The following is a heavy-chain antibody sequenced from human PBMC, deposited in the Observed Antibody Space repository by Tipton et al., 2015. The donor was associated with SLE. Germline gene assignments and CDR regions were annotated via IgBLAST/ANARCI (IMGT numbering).Heavy chain of an antibody. Sequence: TLSLTCAVSGGSISSSYYWGWIRQPPGKGLEWIGSIYYSGSTYYNPSLKSRVTISVDTSKNQFSLKLNPVTAADTAVYYCARAGCSSTNCQQNFHYWGQGTLVTVSS. J-gene: IGHJ4*02. CDR2: IYYSGST. CDR1: GGSISSSYY. CDR3: ARAGCSSTNCQQNFHY. D-gene: IGHD2-2*01. V-gene: IGHV4-39*07.